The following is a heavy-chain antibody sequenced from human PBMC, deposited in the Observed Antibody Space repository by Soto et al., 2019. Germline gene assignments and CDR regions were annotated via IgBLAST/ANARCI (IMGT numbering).Heavy chain of an antibody. CDR1: GGSISSSSYY. CDR3: ARQEIWDDVSVDYFDC. J-gene: IGHJ4*02. V-gene: IGHV4-39*01. CDR2: IYYSGST. Sequence: SETLSLTCTVSGGSISSSSYYWGWIRQPPGKGLEWIGSIYYSGSTYYNPSLKSRVTISVDTSKNQFSLKLSSVTAADTAVYYCARQEIWDDVSVDYFDCWGQGTLVTVSS. D-gene: IGHD1-1*01.